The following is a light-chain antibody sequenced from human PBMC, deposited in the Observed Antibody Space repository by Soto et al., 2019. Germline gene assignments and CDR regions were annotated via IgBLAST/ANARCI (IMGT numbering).Light chain of an antibody. CDR1: SGHSSYA. CDR3: QTWGTGTHAV. V-gene: IGLV4-69*01. Sequence: QSVLTQSPSASASLGASVKLTCTLSSGHSSYAITWLQQQPEKGPRYLMKLNSDGSHSKGDGIPDRFSGSSSGAERYLTISSLQSEDEADYYCQTWGTGTHAVFGGGTQLTVL. CDR2: LNSDGSH. J-gene: IGLJ7*01.